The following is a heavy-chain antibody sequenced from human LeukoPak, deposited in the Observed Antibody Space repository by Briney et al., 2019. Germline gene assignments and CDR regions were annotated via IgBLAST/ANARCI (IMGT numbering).Heavy chain of an antibody. V-gene: IGHV4-4*02. Sequence: NPSETLSLTCAVSGGSISSSNWWSWVRQPPGKGLEWIGEIYHSGSTNYNPSLKSRVTISVDKSKNQFSLKLSSVTAADTAVYYCARDYYYGSSPDAFDIWGQGTMVTVSS. J-gene: IGHJ3*02. D-gene: IGHD3-10*01. CDR3: ARDYYYGSSPDAFDI. CDR2: IYHSGST. CDR1: GGSISSSNW.